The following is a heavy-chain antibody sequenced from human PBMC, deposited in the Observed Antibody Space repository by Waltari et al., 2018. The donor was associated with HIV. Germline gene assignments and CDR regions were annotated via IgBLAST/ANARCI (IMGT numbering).Heavy chain of an antibody. CDR3: AKDSMGAIDVEDYFDF. CDR2: MRSIGDTT. CDR1: GFIFSNYA. J-gene: IGHJ4*02. D-gene: IGHD1-26*01. V-gene: IGHV3-23*01. Sequence: DVQLLESGGGLVQPGGSLRLSCATSGFIFSNYAMSLVRQAPGTGLEWGSTMRSIGDTTYYADSGKGRFTTTRANSKDTLYLQMNSLRAEDTAVYYCAKDSMGAIDVEDYFDFWGQGPLVTVSS.